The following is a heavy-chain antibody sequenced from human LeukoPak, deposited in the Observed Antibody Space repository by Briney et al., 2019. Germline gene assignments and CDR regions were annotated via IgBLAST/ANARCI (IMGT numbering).Heavy chain of an antibody. Sequence: SETLSLTCAVYGGSFSGYYWSWIRQPPGKGLEWIGEINHSGSTNYNPSLKSRVTISVDTSKNQFSLKLSSVTAADTAVYYCARGKARFKYDSGSSLDVPYYYYGMDVWGQGTTVTVSS. CDR2: INHSGST. CDR3: ARGKARFKYDSGSSLDVPYYYYGMDV. J-gene: IGHJ6*02. CDR1: GGSFSGYY. V-gene: IGHV4-34*01. D-gene: IGHD3-10*01.